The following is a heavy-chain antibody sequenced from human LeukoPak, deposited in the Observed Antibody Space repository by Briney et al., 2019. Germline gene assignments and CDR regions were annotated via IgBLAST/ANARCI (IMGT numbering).Heavy chain of an antibody. J-gene: IGHJ4*02. V-gene: IGHV3-23*01. CDR1: GFTFYTYD. Sequence: GGSLRLSCVASGFTFYTYDMSWVRQVPGKGLEWVSSISYHGHRTYYTDSVKGRFTISRGNSKNTLYLQLNSLRVEDTAIYYCARIPGMAAGSDFYFDYWGPGTLVTVFS. D-gene: IGHD6-13*01. CDR2: ISYHGHRT. CDR3: ARIPGMAAGSDFYFDY.